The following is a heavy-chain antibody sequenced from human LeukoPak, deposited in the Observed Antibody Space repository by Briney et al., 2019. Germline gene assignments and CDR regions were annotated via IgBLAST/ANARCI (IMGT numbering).Heavy chain of an antibody. J-gene: IGHJ4*02. CDR2: ISYDGSNQ. D-gene: IGHD3-10*01. V-gene: IGHV3-30*03. CDR1: GFTFSSYV. CDR3: ARKPDYYGADY. Sequence: PGGSLRLSCAASGFTFSSYVMHWVRQAPGKGLEWVAVISYDGSNQYYADSVKGRFTISRDNAKHTLYLQMNSLRADDTAVYYCARKPDYYGADYWGQGTLVTVSS.